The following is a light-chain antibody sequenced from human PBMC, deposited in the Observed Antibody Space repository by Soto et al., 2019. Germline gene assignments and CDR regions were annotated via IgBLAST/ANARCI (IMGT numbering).Light chain of an antibody. Sequence: QSALTQPASVSGSPGQSITISCSGSSGDVGNYDLVSWYQQIPGKAPQLMIFEVSRRPSRVSDRFSGSKSGNTASLTISGLQAEDEGDFYCCSYTSSSHVVFGGGTKLTVL. CDR2: EVS. J-gene: IGLJ2*01. CDR3: CSYTSSSHVV. V-gene: IGLV2-14*02. CDR1: SGDVGNYDL.